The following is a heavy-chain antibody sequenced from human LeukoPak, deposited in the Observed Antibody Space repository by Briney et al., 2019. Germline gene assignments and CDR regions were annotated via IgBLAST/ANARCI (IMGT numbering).Heavy chain of an antibody. J-gene: IGHJ6*02. V-gene: IGHV1-46*01. CDR1: GYSFTSYF. CDR2: INPNGGST. Sequence: ASVKVSCKASGYSFTSYFIHWVRQAPGQGLEWMGIINPNGGSTGYAQKFQGRVSMSRDTSTSTVYMELSSLRSEDTAVYYCARDLDIVVVAAALRHYGLDVWGQGTTVTVSS. CDR3: ARDLDIVVVAAALRHYGLDV. D-gene: IGHD2-15*01.